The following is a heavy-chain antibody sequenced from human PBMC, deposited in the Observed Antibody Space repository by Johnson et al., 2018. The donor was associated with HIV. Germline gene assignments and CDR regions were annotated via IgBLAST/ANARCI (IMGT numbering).Heavy chain of an antibody. CDR3: ARDEEGGAFDI. D-gene: IGHD3-16*01. V-gene: IGHV3-25*05. CDR2: VNPKGGNT. Sequence: EVQLVESGGGLAQPAWSPRLSCAASQFTFSSYYMNCVRQAPGNGLELVGQVNPKGGNTHLIDSGKDRFKASRDNAKNTLHLQMNSLRAEDTAVYYCARDEEGGAFDIWGQGTMVTVSS. CDR1: QFTFSSYY. J-gene: IGHJ3*02.